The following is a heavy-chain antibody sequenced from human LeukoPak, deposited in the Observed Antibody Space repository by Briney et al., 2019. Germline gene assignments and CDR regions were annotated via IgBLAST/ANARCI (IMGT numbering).Heavy chain of an antibody. D-gene: IGHD3-3*01. CDR2: ISGSGDST. CDR1: GFTFSSYA. V-gene: IGHV3-23*01. Sequence: PGGPLRLSCPASGFTFSSYAMSWVRQAPGKGLHWSSAISGSGDSTYYADSVKGRFTISRDTSMDTLYLQMNSLRAEDTAIYYCAKRLSFGVAIGDFDYWGQGTLVTVSS. J-gene: IGHJ4*02. CDR3: AKRLSFGVAIGDFDY.